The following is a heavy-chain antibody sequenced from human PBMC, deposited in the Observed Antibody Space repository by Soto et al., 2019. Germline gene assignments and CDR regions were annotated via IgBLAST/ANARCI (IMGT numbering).Heavy chain of an antibody. D-gene: IGHD3-22*01. Sequence: ASVKVSCKASGYTFTSYGISWVRQAPGQGLEWMGWISAYNGNTNYAQKLQGRVTMTTDTSTSTAYMELRSLRSDDTAVYYCARDSPLYCDSSGYYDYWGQGTLVTVSS. CDR1: GYTFTSYG. J-gene: IGHJ4*02. CDR3: ARDSPLYCDSSGYYDY. CDR2: ISAYNGNT. V-gene: IGHV1-18*01.